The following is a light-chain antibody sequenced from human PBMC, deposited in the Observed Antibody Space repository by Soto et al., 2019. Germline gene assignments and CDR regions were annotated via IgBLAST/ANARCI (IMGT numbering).Light chain of an antibody. CDR1: QSISSW. J-gene: IGKJ1*01. CDR3: QQYSSYSRT. CDR2: KAS. Sequence: DIQMTQSPSTLSASVGDRVTITCRASQSISSWLAWYQQKPGKAPKLLIYKASNLESGVPSRFSGSGSGTEFTLTISSLQPDDFATYYCQQYSSYSRTFGHGTKVDIK. V-gene: IGKV1-5*03.